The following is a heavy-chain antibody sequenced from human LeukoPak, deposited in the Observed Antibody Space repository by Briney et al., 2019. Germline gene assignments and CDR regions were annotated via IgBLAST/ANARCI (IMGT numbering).Heavy chain of an antibody. Sequence: SETLSLTCAVSGYSISSGYYWGWIRQPPGKGLEWIGSIYHSGSTYYNPSLKSRVTISVDTSKNQFSLKLSSVTAADTAVYYCARLVYSGSYGPRFDYWGQGTLVTVSS. J-gene: IGHJ4*02. V-gene: IGHV4-38-2*01. CDR2: IYHSGST. D-gene: IGHD1-26*01. CDR1: GYSISSGYY. CDR3: ARLVYSGSYGPRFDY.